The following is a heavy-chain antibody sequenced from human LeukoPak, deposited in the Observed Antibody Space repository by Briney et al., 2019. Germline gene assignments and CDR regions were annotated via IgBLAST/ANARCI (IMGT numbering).Heavy chain of an antibody. V-gene: IGHV1-46*01. J-gene: IGHJ4*02. CDR2: INPSGGST. CDR1: GYTFTSYY. CDR3: ARDLLEVFSTKIAAAGYYFDY. Sequence: GASVKVSCKASGYTFTSYYMHWVRQAPGQGLEWMGIINPSGGSTSYAQKFQGRVTMTRDTSTSTVYMELSSLRSEDTAVYYCARDLLEVFSTKIAAAGYYFDYWGQGTLVTVSS. D-gene: IGHD6-13*01.